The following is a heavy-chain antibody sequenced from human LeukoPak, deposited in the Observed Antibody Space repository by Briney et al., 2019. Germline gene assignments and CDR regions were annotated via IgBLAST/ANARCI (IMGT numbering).Heavy chain of an antibody. D-gene: IGHD1-26*01. J-gene: IGHJ4*02. CDR1: GGTFSSYA. V-gene: IGHV1-69*05. CDR3: ARTNSGSYSGSLVY. CDR2: IIPIFGTA. Sequence: GASAKVSCKASGGTFSSYAISWVRQAPGQGLEWMGGIIPIFGTANYAQKFQGRVTITTDESTSAAYMELSSLRSEDTAVYYCARTNSGSYSGSLVYWGQGTLVTVSS.